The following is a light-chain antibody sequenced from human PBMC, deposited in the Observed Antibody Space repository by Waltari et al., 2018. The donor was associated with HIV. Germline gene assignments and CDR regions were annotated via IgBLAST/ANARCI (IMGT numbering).Light chain of an antibody. V-gene: IGLV5-45*02. CDR3: MIWHNGAWV. Sequence: QALVTQPSSLFASPGSSARPPCPLRTGTCVGSNTIFRFHQNSGSPPQFLLRSQSDSDKKKGSGVPGRFSGSKDSSANEGILLSSGLQSEDECDYHCMIWHNGAWVFGGGTKLTVL. CDR2: SQSDSDK. J-gene: IGLJ2*01. CDR1: TGTCVGSNT.